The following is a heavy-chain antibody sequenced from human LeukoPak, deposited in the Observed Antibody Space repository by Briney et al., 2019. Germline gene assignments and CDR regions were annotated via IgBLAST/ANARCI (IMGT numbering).Heavy chain of an antibody. CDR1: GFTFSSYA. CDR2: ISYDGSNK. V-gene: IGHV3-30-3*01. J-gene: IGHJ4*02. CDR3: ARAYCGGDCYPVDY. D-gene: IGHD2-21*02. Sequence: GRSLRLSCAASGFTFSSYAMHWVRQAPGKGLEWVAVISYDGSNKHYADSVKGRFTISRDNSKNTLYLQMNSLRAEDTAVYYCARAYCGGDCYPVDYWGQGTLVTVSS.